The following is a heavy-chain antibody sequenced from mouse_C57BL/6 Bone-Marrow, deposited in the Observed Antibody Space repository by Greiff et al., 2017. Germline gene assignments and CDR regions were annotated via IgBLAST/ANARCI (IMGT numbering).Heavy chain of an antibody. Sequence: VQLQQPGAELVKPGASVKLPCKASGYTFTSYWMQWVKQRPGQGLEWIGEIDPSDSYTNYNQKFKGKATLTVDTSSSTAYMQLSSLTSEDSAVYYCARRWDMDYWGQGTSVTVSS. D-gene: IGHD1-1*02. CDR1: GYTFTSYW. J-gene: IGHJ4*01. CDR3: ARRWDMDY. CDR2: IDPSDSYT. V-gene: IGHV1-50*01.